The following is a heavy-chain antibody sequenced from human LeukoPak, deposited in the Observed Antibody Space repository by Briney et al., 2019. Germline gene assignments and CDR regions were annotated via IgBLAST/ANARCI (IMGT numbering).Heavy chain of an antibody. CDR1: GYTLTELS. J-gene: IGHJ4*02. CDR3: ATDCPYSYGYGLDY. D-gene: IGHD5-18*01. Sequence: RASVTVSFKVSGYTLTELSMHWVRQAPGKGLEWMGGFDPEDGETIYAQKFQGRVTMTEDTSTDTAYMELSSLRSEDTAVYYCATDCPYSYGYGLDYWGQGTLVTVSS. CDR2: FDPEDGET. V-gene: IGHV1-24*01.